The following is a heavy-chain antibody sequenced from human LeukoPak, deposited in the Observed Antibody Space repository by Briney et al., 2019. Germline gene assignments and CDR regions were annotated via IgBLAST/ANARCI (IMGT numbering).Heavy chain of an antibody. CDR2: IRYDGSNK. V-gene: IGHV3-30*02. D-gene: IGHD3-3*01. J-gene: IGHJ4*02. Sequence: GGSLRLSCAASGFTLSSYWMSWVRQAPGKGLEWVAFIRYDGSNKYYADSVKGRFTISRDNSKNTLYLQMNSLRAEDTAVYYCAKNYDFWSGYSEPLDYWGQGTLVTVSS. CDR3: AKNYDFWSGYSEPLDY. CDR1: GFTLSSYW.